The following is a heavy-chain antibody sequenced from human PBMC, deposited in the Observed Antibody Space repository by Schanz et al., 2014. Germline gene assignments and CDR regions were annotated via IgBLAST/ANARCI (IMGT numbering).Heavy chain of an antibody. CDR3: AKDGIMVQGVIWERYFDS. V-gene: IGHV3-20*04. CDR2: INWNGGST. D-gene: IGHD3-10*01. Sequence: VQLVESGGGLVKPGGSLRLSCAASGFIFNDYYMNWIRQAPGKGLEWVSGINWNGGSTGYADSVKGRFTISRDNAKNSLYLQMNSLRAEDTALYYCAKDGIMVQGVIWERYFDSWGQGTLVTVSS. J-gene: IGHJ4*02. CDR1: GFIFNDYY.